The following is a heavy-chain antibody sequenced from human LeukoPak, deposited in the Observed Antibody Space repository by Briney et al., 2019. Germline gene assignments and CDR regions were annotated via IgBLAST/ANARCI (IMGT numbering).Heavy chain of an antibody. CDR2: INPHSGAT. Sequence: GASVKVSCKASGYTFTGHDIHLVRQAPGQGLEWMGWINPHSGATYYMENFQGRVTMTRDTSISTAYMELSRLRSDDTAVYYCARVYGGNLGYYYYYGMDVWGQGTTVTVSS. J-gene: IGHJ6*02. CDR3: ARVYGGNLGYYYYYGMDV. CDR1: GYTFTGHD. V-gene: IGHV1-2*02. D-gene: IGHD4-23*01.